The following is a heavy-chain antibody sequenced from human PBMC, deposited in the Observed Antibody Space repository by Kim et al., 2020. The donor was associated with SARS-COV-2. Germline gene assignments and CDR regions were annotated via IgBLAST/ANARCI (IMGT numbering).Heavy chain of an antibody. Sequence: GDTYYPGSVKGRFTISRENAKNSLYLQMNSLRAGDTAVYYCAREWDGFDYWGQGTLVTVSS. CDR2: GDT. CDR3: AREWDGFDY. D-gene: IGHD1-26*01. J-gene: IGHJ4*02. V-gene: IGHV3-13*01.